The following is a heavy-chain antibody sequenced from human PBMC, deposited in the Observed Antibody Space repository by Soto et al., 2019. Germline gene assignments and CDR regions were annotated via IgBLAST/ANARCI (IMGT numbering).Heavy chain of an antibody. CDR3: ARDSSGWYASLINWFDP. CDR1: RDSVSSNSAA. CDR2: TYYRSKWYN. J-gene: IGHJ5*02. V-gene: IGHV6-1*01. Sequence: SQTLSLTCAISRDSVSSNSAAWNWIRQSPSRGLEWLGRTYYRSKWYNDYAVSVKSRITINPDTSKNQFSLQLNSVTPEDTAVYYCARDSSGWYASLINWFDPWGQGTLVTVSS. D-gene: IGHD6-19*01.